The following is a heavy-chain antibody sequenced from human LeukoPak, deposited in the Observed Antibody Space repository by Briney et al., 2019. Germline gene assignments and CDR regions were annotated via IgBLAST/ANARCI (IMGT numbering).Heavy chain of an antibody. J-gene: IGHJ6*03. CDR1: GGSISSYY. V-gene: IGHV4-59*01. CDR3: ARGIMVIDYYYMDV. Sequence: PSETLSLTCTVSGGSISSYYWSWIRQPPGKGLEWIGYIIYSGSTNYNPSLKSRVTISVDTSKNQFSLKLSSVTAADTAVYYCARGIMVIDYYYMDVWGKGTTVTISS. CDR2: IIYSGST. D-gene: IGHD3-22*01.